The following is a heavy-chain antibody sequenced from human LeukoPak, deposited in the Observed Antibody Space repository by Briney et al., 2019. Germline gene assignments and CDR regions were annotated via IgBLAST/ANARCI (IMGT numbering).Heavy chain of an antibody. V-gene: IGHV3-21*01. J-gene: IGHJ4*02. Sequence: GGSLRLSCAASGFTFSSYSMNWVRQAPGKGLEWVSSISSSSSYIYYADSVKGRFTISRDNAKNSLYLQMNSLRAEDTAVYYCASSVQLERLFDYWGQGTLVTVSS. D-gene: IGHD1-1*01. CDR1: GFTFSSYS. CDR3: ASSVQLERLFDY. CDR2: ISSSSSYI.